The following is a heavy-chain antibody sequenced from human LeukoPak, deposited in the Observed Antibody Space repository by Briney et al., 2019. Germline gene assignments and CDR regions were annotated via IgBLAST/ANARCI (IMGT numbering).Heavy chain of an antibody. J-gene: IGHJ4*02. CDR3: ARYRDYYNYFDY. V-gene: IGHV3-7*04. CDR1: GFSFGSYW. Sequence: GGSLRLSCVASGFSFGSYWMAWARQAPGKGLEWVANIKHDGSEKYYVDSVKGRFTISRDNAKNSLYLQMNSLRGEDTAVYYCARYRDYYNYFDYWGRGTLATVSS. D-gene: IGHD3-10*01. CDR2: IKHDGSEK.